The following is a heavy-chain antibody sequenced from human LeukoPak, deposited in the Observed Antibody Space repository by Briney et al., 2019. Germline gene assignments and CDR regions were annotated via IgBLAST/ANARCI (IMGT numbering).Heavy chain of an antibody. CDR3: ARDYTVTNYYYYGMDV. Sequence: SETLSLTCTVSGGSISSYYWSWIRQPPGKGLEWIGYIYYSGSTNYNPSLKSRVTISVDTSKNQFSLKLSSVTAAGTAVYYCARDYTVTNYYYYGMDVWGQGTTVTVSS. V-gene: IGHV4-59*01. D-gene: IGHD4-17*01. CDR2: IYYSGST. J-gene: IGHJ6*02. CDR1: GGSISSYY.